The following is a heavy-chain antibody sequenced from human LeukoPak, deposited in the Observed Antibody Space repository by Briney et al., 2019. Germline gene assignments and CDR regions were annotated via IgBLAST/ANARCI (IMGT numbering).Heavy chain of an antibody. CDR2: TYYRSKWYN. CDR1: GDSVSDSSAT. CDR3: ARGYSGYDLDY. V-gene: IGHV6-1*01. J-gene: IGHJ4*02. D-gene: IGHD5-12*01. Sequence: SQILSLTCAISGDSVSDSSATWNCIRQSPSRGLEWLGRTYYRSKWYNHYAVSLKSRITVNPDTSKNQFSLQLNSVTPDDTAVYYCARGYSGYDLDYWGQGTLVTVSS.